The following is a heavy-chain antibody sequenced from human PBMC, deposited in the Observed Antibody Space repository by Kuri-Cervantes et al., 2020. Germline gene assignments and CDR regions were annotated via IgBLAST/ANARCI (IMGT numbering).Heavy chain of an antibody. CDR1: GFTFSNAW. D-gene: IGHD6-19*01. V-gene: IGHV3-7*01. J-gene: IGHJ4*02. Sequence: GGSLTLSCAASGFTFSNAWMSWVRQAQGKGLEWVANIKQDGSEQNYVDSVKGRFTISRDNAKNSLYLEMSSLRCDDTAVYYCGRGGCYPSFWGQGTLVTVSS. CDR2: IKQDGSEQ. CDR3: GRGGCYPSF.